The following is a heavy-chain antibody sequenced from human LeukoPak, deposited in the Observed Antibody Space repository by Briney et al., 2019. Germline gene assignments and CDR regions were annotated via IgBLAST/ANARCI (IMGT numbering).Heavy chain of an antibody. CDR3: AKDGSMVATREENYFDY. D-gene: IGHD4-23*01. Sequence: QSGGSLRLSCAASGFTFSNYGMHWVRQAPGKGLEWVAFIRYDGSNKYYVDSVKGRFTISRDNSKNTLYLQTNSLRAEDTAVYYCAKDGSMVATREENYFDYWGQGTLVTVSS. CDR1: GFTFSNYG. V-gene: IGHV3-30*02. J-gene: IGHJ4*02. CDR2: IRYDGSNK.